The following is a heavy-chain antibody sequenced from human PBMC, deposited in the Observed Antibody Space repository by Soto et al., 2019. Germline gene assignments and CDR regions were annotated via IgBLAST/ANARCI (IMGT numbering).Heavy chain of an antibody. CDR3: ATGPETTMGTFDI. CDR2: TYYRSKWYS. J-gene: IGHJ3*02. CDR1: RDKVSSHGAA. V-gene: IGHV6-1*01. D-gene: IGHD5-18*01. Sequence: PEDLSPTCALSRDKVSSHGAAWSWDRRSPSRGLEWLGRTYYRSKWYSSYAVSLKSRITTNPDTSKNQFSLQLNSVTPEDTAVYSCATGPETTMGTFDIWGQGSVVTVSS.